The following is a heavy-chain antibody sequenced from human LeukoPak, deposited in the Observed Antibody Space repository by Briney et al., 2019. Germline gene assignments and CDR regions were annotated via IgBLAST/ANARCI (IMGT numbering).Heavy chain of an antibody. CDR3: AREPTYCGGDCLIYYYCMDV. Sequence: GRSLRLSCAASGFTFSSYSMNWVRQAPGKGLEWVSYISSSSSTIYYADSVKGRFTISRDNAKNSLYLQMNSLRAEDTAVYYCAREPTYCGGDCLIYYYCMDVWGKGPRSPSP. J-gene: IGHJ6*03. CDR1: GFTFSSYS. CDR2: ISSSSSTI. D-gene: IGHD2-21*01. V-gene: IGHV3-48*01.